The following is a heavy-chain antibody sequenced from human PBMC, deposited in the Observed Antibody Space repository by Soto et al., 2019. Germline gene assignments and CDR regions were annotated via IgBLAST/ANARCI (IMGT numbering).Heavy chain of an antibody. D-gene: IGHD4-4*01. Sequence: PAETLCLTCAVYGGSFRGYYWGWMRQPPGKGLDWIGEINHSGSTNYNPSLKSRVTISVDTSKNQFSLKLSSVTAADTAVYYCARGYSNYEQDHYYYYGMDVWGQGTTVTGSS. J-gene: IGHJ6*01. V-gene: IGHV4-34*01. CDR1: GGSFRGYY. CDR2: INHSGST. CDR3: ARGYSNYEQDHYYYYGMDV.